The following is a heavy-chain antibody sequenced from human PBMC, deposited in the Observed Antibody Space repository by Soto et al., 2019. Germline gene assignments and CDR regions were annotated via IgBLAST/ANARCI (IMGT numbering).Heavy chain of an antibody. Sequence: DVQLLAAGGGLAQPGESLRLSCVASGFSFSSYAMSWVRQSPGKGFEWVSTISGSGRITNYADSVKGRFTTSKDTSTNTLYLHMNSLTADDTALYFCVKERIELWLIDYWGQGTLVTVSS. CDR1: GFSFSSYA. J-gene: IGHJ4*02. CDR2: ISGSGRIT. V-gene: IGHV3-23*01. CDR3: VKERIELWLIDY. D-gene: IGHD3-16*01.